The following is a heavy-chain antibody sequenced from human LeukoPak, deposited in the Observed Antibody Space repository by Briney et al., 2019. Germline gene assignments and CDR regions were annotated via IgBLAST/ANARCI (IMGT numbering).Heavy chain of an antibody. CDR2: IYYSGST. Sequence: SETLSLTCTVSGGSISSYYWSWIRQPPGKGLEWIGYIYYSGSTNYNPSLKSRVTISVDTSKNQFSLKLSSVTAADTAVYYCARRGYCSGGSCYPNWFDPWGQGTLVTVSS. J-gene: IGHJ5*02. CDR1: GGSISSYY. CDR3: ARRGYCSGGSCYPNWFDP. V-gene: IGHV4-59*08. D-gene: IGHD2-15*01.